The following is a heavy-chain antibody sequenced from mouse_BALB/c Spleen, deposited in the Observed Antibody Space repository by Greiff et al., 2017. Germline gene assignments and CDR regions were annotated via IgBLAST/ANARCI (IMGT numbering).Heavy chain of an antibody. J-gene: IGHJ1*01. CDR2: ISSGGSYT. Sequence: DVMLVESGGGLVKPGGSLKLSCAASGFTFSSYAMSWVRQTPEKRLEWVATISSGGSYTYYPDSVKGRFTISRDNAKNTLYLQMSSLRSEDTAMYYCARGLRYFDVWGAGTTVTVSS. D-gene: IGHD1-1*01. CDR3: ARGLRYFDV. CDR1: GFTFSSYA. V-gene: IGHV5-9-1*01.